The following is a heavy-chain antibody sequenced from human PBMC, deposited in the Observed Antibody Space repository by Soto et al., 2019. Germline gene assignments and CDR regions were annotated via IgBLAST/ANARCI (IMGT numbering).Heavy chain of an antibody. D-gene: IGHD5-12*01. J-gene: IGHJ4*02. Sequence: SETLSLTCSVSGGSITGYYWNWVRQPPGKGLEWIGYIYFSGTTNYNPSLKSRLTISVDTSKNQFSLRLSSVTAADTAVYYCVRGYGGYNHYFDSWRQGTLVTVSS. V-gene: IGHV4-59*01. CDR2: IYFSGTT. CDR1: GGSITGYY. CDR3: VRGYGGYNHYFDS.